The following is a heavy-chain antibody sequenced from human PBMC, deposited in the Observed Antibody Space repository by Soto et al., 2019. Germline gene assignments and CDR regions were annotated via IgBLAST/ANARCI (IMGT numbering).Heavy chain of an antibody. V-gene: IGHV3-13*05. CDR1: GFILSGYD. CDR2: IGTAGDP. CDR3: ARAGYDSSGYYFYAMDV. Sequence: GGSLRLSCVASGFILSGYDMHWVRQATGEGLEWVSAIGTAGDPYYSGSVKGRFTISRGNAENSVYLQMNSLRAGDTAVYYCARAGYDSSGYYFYAMDVWGPGTTVTV. D-gene: IGHD3-22*01. J-gene: IGHJ6*02.